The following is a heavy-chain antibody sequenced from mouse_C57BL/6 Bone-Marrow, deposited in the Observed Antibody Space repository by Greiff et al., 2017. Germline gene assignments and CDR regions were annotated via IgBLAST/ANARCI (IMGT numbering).Heavy chain of an antibody. CDR2: LYPGSGST. CDR3: ARRNYYGSLYAMDY. CDR1: GYTFTSYW. Sequence: QVQLQQPGAELVKPGASVKMSCKASGYTFTSYWITWVKRRPGQGLEWIGDLYPGSGSTNYNEKFKSKATLTVDTSSSTAYMQLSSLTSEDSAVYYCARRNYYGSLYAMDYWGQGTSVTVSS. J-gene: IGHJ4*01. D-gene: IGHD1-1*01. V-gene: IGHV1-55*01.